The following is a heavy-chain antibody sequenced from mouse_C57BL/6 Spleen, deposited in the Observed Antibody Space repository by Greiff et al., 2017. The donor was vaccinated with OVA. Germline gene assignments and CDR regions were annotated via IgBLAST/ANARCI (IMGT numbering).Heavy chain of an antibody. Sequence: EVKLMESGGGLVKPGGSLKLSCAASGFTFSDYGMHWVRQAPEKGLEWVAYISSGSSTIYYADTGKGRFTISRDNAKNTLFLQMTSLRSEDTAMYYCARKDYGNYGDAMDYWGQGTSVTDSS. CDR2: ISSGSSTI. J-gene: IGHJ4*01. V-gene: IGHV5-17*01. D-gene: IGHD2-1*01. CDR1: GFTFSDYG. CDR3: ARKDYGNYGDAMDY.